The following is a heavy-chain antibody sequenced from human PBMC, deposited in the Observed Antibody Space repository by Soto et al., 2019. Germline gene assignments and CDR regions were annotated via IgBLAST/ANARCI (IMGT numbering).Heavy chain of an antibody. J-gene: IGHJ3*02. D-gene: IGHD5-12*01. CDR2: IYYSGST. CDR1: GGSISSYY. Sequence: SETLSLTCTVSGGSISSYYWSWIRQPPGKGLEWIGYIYYSGSTNYNPSLKSRVTISVDTSKNQFSLKLSSVTAADTAVYYCARGGALFVGTNAFDIWGQGTMVTVSS. V-gene: IGHV4-59*01. CDR3: ARGGALFVGTNAFDI.